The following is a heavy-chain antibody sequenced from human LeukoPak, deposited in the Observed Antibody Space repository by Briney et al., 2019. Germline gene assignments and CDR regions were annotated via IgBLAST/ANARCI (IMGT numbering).Heavy chain of an antibody. J-gene: IGHJ6*03. CDR2: INPNSGGT. Sequence: ASVKVSCKASGYTFTGYYMHWVRQAPGHGLEWMGWINPNSGGTNYAQKFQGRVTMTRNTSISTAYMELSSLRSEDTAVYYCARKVKGEYCSGGSCYSIENYYYYYYMDVWGKGTTVTISS. D-gene: IGHD2-15*01. V-gene: IGHV1-2*02. CDR1: GYTFTGYY. CDR3: ARKVKGEYCSGGSCYSIENYYYYYYMDV.